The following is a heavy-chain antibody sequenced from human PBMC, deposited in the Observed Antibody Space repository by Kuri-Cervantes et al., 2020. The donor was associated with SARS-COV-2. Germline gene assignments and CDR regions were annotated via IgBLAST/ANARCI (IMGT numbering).Heavy chain of an antibody. J-gene: IGHJ5*02. Sequence: LSLTCAASGFTVSSNYMSWVRQAPGKGLEWVSVIYSGGSTYYADSVKGRFTISRENAKNTLYLQMNSLRAEDTAVYYCAKGGGSYLGWFDPWGQGTLVTVSS. CDR1: GFTVSSNY. V-gene: IGHV3-66*01. D-gene: IGHD1-26*01. CDR3: AKGGGSYLGWFDP. CDR2: IYSGGST.